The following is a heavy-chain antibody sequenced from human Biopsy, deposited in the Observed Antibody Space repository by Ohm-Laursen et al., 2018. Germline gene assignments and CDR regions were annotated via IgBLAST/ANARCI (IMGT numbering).Heavy chain of an antibody. D-gene: IGHD6-19*01. V-gene: IGHV3-9*01. CDR2: ISWNSGSI. CDR3: AKDRRAVAGYDAFDI. Sequence: SLRLSCSASGFTFDDYAMHWVRQAPGKGLEWVSGISWNSGSIGYADSVKGRFTISRDNAKNSLYLQMNSLRAEDTALYYCAKDRRAVAGYDAFDIWGQGTMVTASS. CDR1: GFTFDDYA. J-gene: IGHJ3*02.